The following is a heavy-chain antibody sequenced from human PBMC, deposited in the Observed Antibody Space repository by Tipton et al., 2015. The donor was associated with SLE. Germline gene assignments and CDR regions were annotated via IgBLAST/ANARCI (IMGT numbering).Heavy chain of an antibody. V-gene: IGHV4-59*11. CDR3: ARRMPSTLGFDF. CDR1: GGSISSHY. Sequence: TLSLTCTVSGGSISSHYWSWIRQPPGKGLEYIGYIYYSGSTIYNPSLKSRVTISVDTSKNQFSLKLSSVTAADTAVYYCARRMPSTLGFDFWGQGTLVTVSS. D-gene: IGHD2-2*01. CDR2: IYYSGST. J-gene: IGHJ4*02.